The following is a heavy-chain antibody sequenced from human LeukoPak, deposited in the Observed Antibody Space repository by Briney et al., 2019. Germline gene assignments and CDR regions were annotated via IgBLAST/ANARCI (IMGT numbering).Heavy chain of an antibody. D-gene: IGHD6-6*01. CDR2: IYTSGST. V-gene: IGHV4-4*09. J-gene: IGHJ5*02. Sequence: SESLSLTCTVSGGSISSYCWSWIRQPPGKGLEWIGYIYTSGSTNYNPSLKSRVTISVDTSKNQFSLKLSSVTAADTAVYYCARLEQLACFDPWGQGTLVTVSS. CDR1: GGSISSYC. CDR3: ARLEQLACFDP.